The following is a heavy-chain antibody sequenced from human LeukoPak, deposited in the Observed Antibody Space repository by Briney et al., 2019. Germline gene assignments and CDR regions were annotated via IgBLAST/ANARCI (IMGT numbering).Heavy chain of an antibody. Sequence: GGSLRLSCAASGFTFSSFWMHWVRQAPGKGLVWVSRINSEASSTSYADSVKGRFTISGDNAENTLYLQMNSLRAEDTAVYYCARARYDYYAFDIWGQGTMVTVSS. CDR1: GFTFSSFW. J-gene: IGHJ3*02. CDR3: ARARYDYYAFDI. D-gene: IGHD4-11*01. V-gene: IGHV3-74*01. CDR2: INSEASST.